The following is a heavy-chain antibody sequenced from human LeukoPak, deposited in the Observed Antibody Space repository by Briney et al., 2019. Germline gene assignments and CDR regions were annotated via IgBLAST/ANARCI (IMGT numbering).Heavy chain of an antibody. V-gene: IGHV1-69*05. J-gene: IGHJ3*02. CDR2: IIPIFGTA. CDR3: ASGRTDAFDI. Sequence: SVKVSCTASGGTFSSYAISWVRQAPGQGLEWMGGIIPIFGTANYAQKFQGRVTMTTDPSTSTAYMELRSLRSDDTAVYYCASGRTDAFDIWGQGTMVTVSS. CDR1: GGTFSSYA.